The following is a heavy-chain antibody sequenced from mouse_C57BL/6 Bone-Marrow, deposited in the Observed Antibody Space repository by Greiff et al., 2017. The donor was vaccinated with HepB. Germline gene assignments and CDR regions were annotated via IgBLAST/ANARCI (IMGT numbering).Heavy chain of an antibody. CDR3: ARTNRDAMDE. V-gene: IGHV3-6*01. CDR1: GYSITSGYY. D-gene: IGHD4-1*01. CDR2: ISYDGSN. Sequence: ESGPGLVKPSQSLSLTCSVTGYSITSGYYWNWIRQFPGNKLEWMGYISYDGSNNYNPSFKNQISITRDTSKNQFFLKLNSVTTEDTATYYCARTNRDAMDEWGQGTSVTGAS. J-gene: IGHJ4*01.